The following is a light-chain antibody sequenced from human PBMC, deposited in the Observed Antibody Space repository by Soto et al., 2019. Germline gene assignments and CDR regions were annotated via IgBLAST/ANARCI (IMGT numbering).Light chain of an antibody. CDR2: LGS. CDR3: MHVRQSPVA. J-gene: IGKJ3*01. Sequence: DIVMTQSPLSLLVTPGEPASISCRSSQSLLHGTGYNYLDCYLQKPGQAPQLLIHLGSMRASGVPERFSVSVTGTNYTLKISTVEAEDGRVYYCMHVRQSPVAFGPGTKVEI. V-gene: IGKV2-28*01. CDR1: QSLLHGTGYNY.